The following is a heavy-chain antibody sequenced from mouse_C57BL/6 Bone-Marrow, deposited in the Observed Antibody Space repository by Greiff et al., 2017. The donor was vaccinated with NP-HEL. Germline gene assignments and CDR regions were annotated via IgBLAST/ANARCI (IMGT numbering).Heavy chain of an antibody. Sequence: EVKLEESGPVLVKPGASVKMSCKASGYTFTDYYMNWVKQSHGKSLEWIGVINPYNGGTSYNQKFKGKATLTVDKSSSTAYMELNSLTSEDSAVYYCARRDYGSSRYAMDYWGQGTSVTVSS. V-gene: IGHV1-19*01. CDR2: INPYNGGT. J-gene: IGHJ4*01. D-gene: IGHD1-1*01. CDR1: GYTFTDYY. CDR3: ARRDYGSSRYAMDY.